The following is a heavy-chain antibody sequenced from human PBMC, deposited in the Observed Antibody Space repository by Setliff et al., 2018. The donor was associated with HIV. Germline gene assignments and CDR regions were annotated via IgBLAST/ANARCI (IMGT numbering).Heavy chain of an antibody. CDR3: ARHISDFWSNYQTPFDY. J-gene: IGHJ4*02. CDR2: IYYSGST. D-gene: IGHD3-3*01. V-gene: IGHV4-39*01. Sequence: SETLSLTCTVSGGSISSSSYYWGWIRQPPGKGLEWIGSIYYSGSTYYNPSLKSRFTISVDTSKNQFSLNLSSVTVADTAVYYCARHISDFWSNYQTPFDYWGQGTLVTVSS. CDR1: GGSISSSSYY.